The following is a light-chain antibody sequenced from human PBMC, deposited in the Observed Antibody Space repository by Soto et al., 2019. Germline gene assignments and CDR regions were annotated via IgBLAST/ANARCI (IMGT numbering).Light chain of an antibody. CDR1: QSVSSY. V-gene: IGKV3-11*01. J-gene: IGKJ4*01. CDR3: QQRSNWPLT. Sequence: EIVLTQSPATLSLSPGERATLSCRASQSVSSYLGWYQQKPGQAPRLLIYDTSNRATGIPARFSGSGSGTDFTLTISSLEPEDFAVYYCQQRSNWPLTFGGGTKVEI. CDR2: DTS.